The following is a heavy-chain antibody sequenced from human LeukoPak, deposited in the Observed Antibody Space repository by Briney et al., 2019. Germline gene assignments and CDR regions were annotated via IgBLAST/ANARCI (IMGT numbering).Heavy chain of an antibody. CDR3: ARQNYDFWPGLLHPDY. V-gene: IGHV4-39*01. CDR2: GHYRETT. CDR1: GGSISSSSYY. D-gene: IGHD3/OR15-3a*01. Sequence: PSETLSLTCTVSGGSISSSSYYWAWIRQAPGKRLEWMGSGHYRETTYSSPSLKSRVTISVDTSKNQVSLKLNSVTAADTAVYYRARQNYDFWPGLLHPDYWGQGIFVAVSS. J-gene: IGHJ4*02.